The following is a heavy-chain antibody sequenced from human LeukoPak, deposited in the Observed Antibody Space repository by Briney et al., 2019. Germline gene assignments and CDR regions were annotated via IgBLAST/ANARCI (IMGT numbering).Heavy chain of an antibody. CDR2: IYTSGST. CDR3: ARGGGNSPL. Sequence: SQTLSLTCTVSGGSISSGSYYWSWIRQPAGKGREWIGRIYTSGSTNYNPSLKSRVTISVDTSKNQFSLKLSSVTAADTAVYYCARGGGNSPLWGQGTLVTVSS. V-gene: IGHV4-61*02. CDR1: GGSISSGSYY. J-gene: IGHJ4*02. D-gene: IGHD4-23*01.